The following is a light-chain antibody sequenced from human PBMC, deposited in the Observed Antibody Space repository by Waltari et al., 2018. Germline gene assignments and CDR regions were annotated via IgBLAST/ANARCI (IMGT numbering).Light chain of an antibody. CDR1: QDIANY. V-gene: IGKV1-33*01. CDR3: QQHDHLPFT. J-gene: IGKJ3*01. Sequence: DIQMTQSPSSLSASVGDGVTITCQASQDIANYLNWYQQKPGKAPKLLVYDASNLHSGVQSRFSGSGSGTHFTFTITGLQPEDIATYYCQQHDHLPFTFGPGTKVDIK. CDR2: DAS.